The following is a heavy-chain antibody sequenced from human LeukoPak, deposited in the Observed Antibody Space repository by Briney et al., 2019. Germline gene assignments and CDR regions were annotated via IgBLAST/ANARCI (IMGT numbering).Heavy chain of an antibody. CDR3: ARGEYYDTSGDRKNWFGP. CDR2: IDHSGRT. J-gene: IGHJ5*02. V-gene: IGHV4-34*01. Sequence: KPSETLSLTCAVYGASFSGFHWSWIRQPPGKGLEWIGKIDHSGRTNYNPSLKSRVTMSVDTSKDQLSLKLTSVTAADTAVYFCARGEYYDTSGDRKNWFGPWGQGTLVTVSP. D-gene: IGHD3-22*01. CDR1: GASFSGFH.